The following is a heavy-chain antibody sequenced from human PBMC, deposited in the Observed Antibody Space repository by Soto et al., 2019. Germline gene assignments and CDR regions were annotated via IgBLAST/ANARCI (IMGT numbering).Heavy chain of an antibody. D-gene: IGHD2-2*01. CDR2: INPSGGST. CDR3: ASSSWRVFDY. J-gene: IGHJ4*02. CDR1: GYTFTSYY. Sequence: QVQLVQSGAEVKKPGASVKVSCKASGYTFTSYYMHWVRQAPGQGLEWMGIINPSGGSTSYAQKCEGRVTMTRDTSTSTVYMELSCLRSEDTAVYYCASSSWRVFDYWGQGTLVTVSS. V-gene: IGHV1-46*03.